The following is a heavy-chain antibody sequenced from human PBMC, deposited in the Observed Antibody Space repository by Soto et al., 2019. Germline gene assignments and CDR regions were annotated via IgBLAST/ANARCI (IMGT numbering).Heavy chain of an antibody. CDR1: GGSISSGGYS. D-gene: IGHD2-15*01. V-gene: IGHV4-30-2*01. J-gene: IGHJ5*02. CDR2: IYHSGST. Sequence: SETLSLTCAVSGGSISSGGYSWSWIRHPPGKGLEWVGYIYHSGSTYYNPSLKSRVTISVDRSKNQFSLKLSSVTAADTAVYYCARRVVVASLGFWFDPWGQGTLVTVSS. CDR3: ARRVVVASLGFWFDP.